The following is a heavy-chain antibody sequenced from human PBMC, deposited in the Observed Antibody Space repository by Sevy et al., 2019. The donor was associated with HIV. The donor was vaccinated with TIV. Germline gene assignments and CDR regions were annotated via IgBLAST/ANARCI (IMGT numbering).Heavy chain of an antibody. CDR2: IDPSDSYT. CDR3: ARNVIAARTPYYYYGMDV. J-gene: IGHJ6*02. D-gene: IGHD6-6*01. CDR1: GYSFTSYW. Sequence: GESLKISCKGSGYSFTSYWISWVRQMPGKGLEWMGRIDPSDSYTNYSPSFQGHVTISADKSNSTAYLQWSSLKASDTAMYYCARNVIAARTPYYYYGMDVWGQGTTVTVSS. V-gene: IGHV5-10-1*01.